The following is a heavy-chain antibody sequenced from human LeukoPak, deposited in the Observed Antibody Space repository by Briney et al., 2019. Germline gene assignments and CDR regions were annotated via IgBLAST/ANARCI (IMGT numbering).Heavy chain of an antibody. CDR2: INHSGST. V-gene: IGHV4-34*01. Sequence: SETLSLTCAVYGGSFSGYYWSWIRQPPGKGLEWIGEINHSGSTNYNPSLKSRVTISVDTSKNQFSLKLSSVTAADTAVYYCARDVGATLYYFDYWGQGTLVTVSS. D-gene: IGHD1-26*01. J-gene: IGHJ4*02. CDR3: ARDVGATLYYFDY. CDR1: GGSFSGYY.